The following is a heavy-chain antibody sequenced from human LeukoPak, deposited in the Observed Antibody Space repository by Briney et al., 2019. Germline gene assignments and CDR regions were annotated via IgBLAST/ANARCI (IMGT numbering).Heavy chain of an antibody. D-gene: IGHD3-10*01. CDR2: IYYSGST. J-gene: IGHJ5*02. CDR3: ARGSRLEYAYYGSVHNWFDP. V-gene: IGHV4-59*01. CDR1: GGSFSSYY. Sequence: SETLSLTCAVYGGSFSSYYWSWIRQPPGKGLEWIGYIYYSGSTNYNPSLKSRVTISVDTSKNQFSLKLSSVTAADTAVYYCARGSRLEYAYYGSVHNWFDPWGQGTLVTVSS.